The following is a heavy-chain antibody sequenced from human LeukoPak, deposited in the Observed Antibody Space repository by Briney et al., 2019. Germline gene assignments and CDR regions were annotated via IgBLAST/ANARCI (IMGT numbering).Heavy chain of an antibody. CDR3: ASSPLKLRGEDLEWYFDY. D-gene: IGHD3-3*01. J-gene: IGHJ4*02. CDR2: IHYSGNT. V-gene: IGHV4-59*01. Sequence: SETLSLTCTVSGGSISSYYWSWIRQPPGKGLEWVGHIHYSGNTKYNPSLKSRVTISVDTSKNQFSLKLSSVTAADTAVYYCASSPLKLRGEDLEWYFDYWGQGTLVTVSS. CDR1: GGSISSYY.